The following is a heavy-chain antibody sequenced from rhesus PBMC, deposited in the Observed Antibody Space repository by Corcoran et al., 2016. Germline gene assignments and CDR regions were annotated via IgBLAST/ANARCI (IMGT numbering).Heavy chain of an antibody. CDR2: IDPSDSDT. CDR3: AKASGDLRYFDL. D-gene: IGHD7-45*01. CDR1: GYSFTSYW. Sequence: EVQLVQSGAEVKRPGESLKISCKTSGYSFTSYWISWVRQLPGKGLEWLGAIDPSDSDTRYSQSFQGQVTISADKSISTTYLQWSSLKASDSATYYCAKASGDLRYFDLWGPGTPITISS. J-gene: IGHJ2*01. V-gene: IGHV5-2*01.